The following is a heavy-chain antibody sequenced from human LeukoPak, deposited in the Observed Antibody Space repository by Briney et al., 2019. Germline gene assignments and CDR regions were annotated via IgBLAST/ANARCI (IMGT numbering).Heavy chain of an antibody. V-gene: IGHV3-23*01. J-gene: IGHJ6*02. CDR1: GFTFSSYA. D-gene: IGHD4-17*01. CDR2: ISGSGGST. Sequence: GGSLRLSCAASGFTFSSYAMSWVRQAPGKGLEWVSAISGSGGSTYYADSVKGRFTISRDNSKNTLYLQMNSLIAEDTAVYYCAKDLVGGDYLDYYYGMDVWGQGTTVTVSS. CDR3: AKDLVGGDYLDYYYGMDV.